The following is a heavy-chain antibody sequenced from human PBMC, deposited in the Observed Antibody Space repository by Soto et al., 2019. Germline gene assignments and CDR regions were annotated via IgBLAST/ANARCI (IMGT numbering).Heavy chain of an antibody. Sequence: GESLKISCKGSGYSFTTYWIGWVRQMHGKGLDWMGIIYPGDSDTRYSPSFKGQVTISADKSISTAYLQWSSLKASDTAIYYCALASPYCSSPTCYFDFWGQGTLVTVSS. CDR3: ALASPYCSSPTCYFDF. CDR1: GYSFTTYW. D-gene: IGHD2-2*01. J-gene: IGHJ4*02. CDR2: IYPGDSDT. V-gene: IGHV5-51*01.